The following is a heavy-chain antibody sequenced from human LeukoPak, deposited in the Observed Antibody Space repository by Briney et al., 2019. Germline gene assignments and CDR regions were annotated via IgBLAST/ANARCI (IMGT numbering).Heavy chain of an antibody. V-gene: IGHV1-46*01. CDR3: ARVGDSSNSWFDP. J-gene: IGHJ5*02. CDR2: INPSGGSN. D-gene: IGHD6-19*01. Sequence: ASVKASCKASGSTFTNYYIHWMRQAPGQGLEWMGIINPSGGSNSNAQNFQGRVTMTRDTSTSTVYMEMSSLRYEDTAVYYCARVGDSSNSWFDPWGQGTLVTVSS. CDR1: GSTFTNYY.